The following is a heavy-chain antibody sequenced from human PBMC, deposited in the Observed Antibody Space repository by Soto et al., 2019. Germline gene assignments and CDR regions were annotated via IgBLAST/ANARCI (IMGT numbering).Heavy chain of an antibody. D-gene: IGHD3-16*02. V-gene: IGHV3-23*01. Sequence: EVQLLESGGGLVQPGGSLRLSCVVSGFSVSNYGMRWVRQAPGKGLEWVSDISGGGGSTYYADSVKGRFTISRDNSKNTLYLQMNSLRDEDTAEYYCAGNYRWGQGTLVTVSS. CDR1: GFSVSNYG. CDR3: AGNYR. J-gene: IGHJ4*02. CDR2: ISGGGGST.